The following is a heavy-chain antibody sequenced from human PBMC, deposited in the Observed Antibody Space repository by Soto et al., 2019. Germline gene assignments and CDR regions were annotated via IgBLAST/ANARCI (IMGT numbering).Heavy chain of an antibody. Sequence: PSETLSLTCAVYGGSFSGYYWSWIRQHPGKGLEWIGEINHSGSTNYNPSLKSRVTISVDTSKNQFSLKLSSVTAADTAVYYCARGGGWYSSSWYRSQYYFDYWGQGTLVTVSS. CDR2: INHSGST. J-gene: IGHJ4*02. CDR3: ARGGGWYSSSWYRSQYYFDY. D-gene: IGHD6-13*01. V-gene: IGHV4-34*01. CDR1: GGSFSGYY.